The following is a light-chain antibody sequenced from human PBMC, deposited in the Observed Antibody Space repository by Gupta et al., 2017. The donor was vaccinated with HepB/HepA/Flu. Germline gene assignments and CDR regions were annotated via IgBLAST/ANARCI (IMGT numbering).Light chain of an antibody. V-gene: IGKV1-39*01. CDR3: QQSYSTPWT. J-gene: IGKJ1*01. CDR1: QSNNNY. Sequence: DIQMTQSPSSLSASVGDRVTITCRASQSNNNYLNWYQQKPGKAPNLLIYAASSLQSGVPSRFSGSGSGTDFTLTISRLQPEDFATYYCQQSYSTPWTFGQGTKVEIK. CDR2: AAS.